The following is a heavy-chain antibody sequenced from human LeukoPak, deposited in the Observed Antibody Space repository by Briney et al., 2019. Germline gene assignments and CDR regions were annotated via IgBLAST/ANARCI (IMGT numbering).Heavy chain of an antibody. J-gene: IGHJ4*02. CDR2: ISGGGDST. D-gene: IGHD2-2*01. CDR1: GFTFSNYA. V-gene: IGHV3-23*01. Sequence: PGGSLRLSCAASGFTFSNYAMSWVRQAPGKRLEWVSRISGGGDSTYYADSLKGRFSISRDNSKNTLYLHMNSLRAEDTAVYYCAKKRSELVPAALNCWGRGTLVTVSS. CDR3: AKKRSELVPAALNC.